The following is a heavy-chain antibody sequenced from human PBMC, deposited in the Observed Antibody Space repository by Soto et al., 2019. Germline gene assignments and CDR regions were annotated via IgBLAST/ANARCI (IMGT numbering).Heavy chain of an antibody. CDR3: ARAGENYYDSSGYYAAFDI. CDR1: GFTFSSYW. CDR2: INSDGSST. J-gene: IGHJ3*02. D-gene: IGHD3-22*01. Sequence: GGSLRLSCAASGFTFSSYWMHWVRQAPGKGLVWVSRINSDGSSTSYADSVKGRFTISRDNAKNTLYLQMNSLRAEDTAVYYCARAGENYYDSSGYYAAFDIWGQGTMVTVSS. V-gene: IGHV3-74*01.